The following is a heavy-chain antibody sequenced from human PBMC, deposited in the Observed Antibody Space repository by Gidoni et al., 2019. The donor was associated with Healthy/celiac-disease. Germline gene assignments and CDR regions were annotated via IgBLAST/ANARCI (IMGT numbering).Heavy chain of an antibody. CDR2: IKQDGSEK. CDR3: AREVGFDYATRWDY. Sequence: EVQLVESGGGLVQPGGSLRLSCAASGFTFSSYWMRWVRQAPGKGLEWVANIKQDGSEKYYVDSVKGRFTISRDNAKNSLYLQMNSLRAEDTAVYYCAREVGFDYATRWDYWGQGTLVTVSS. V-gene: IGHV3-7*01. CDR1: GFTFSSYW. J-gene: IGHJ4*02. D-gene: IGHD3-9*01.